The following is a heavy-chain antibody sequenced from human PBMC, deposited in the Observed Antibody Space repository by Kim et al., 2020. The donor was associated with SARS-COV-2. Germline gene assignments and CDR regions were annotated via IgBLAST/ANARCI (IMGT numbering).Heavy chain of an antibody. V-gene: IGHV3-30-3*01. D-gene: IGHD2-2*01. J-gene: IGHJ4*02. CDR1: GFTFSSYA. Sequence: GGSLRLSCAASGFTFSSYAMHWVRQAPGKGLEWVAVISYDGSNKYYADSVKGRFTISRDNSKNTLYLQMNSLRAEDTAVYYCARDEYDYWGQGTLVTVSS. CDR3: ARDEYDY. CDR2: ISYDGSNK.